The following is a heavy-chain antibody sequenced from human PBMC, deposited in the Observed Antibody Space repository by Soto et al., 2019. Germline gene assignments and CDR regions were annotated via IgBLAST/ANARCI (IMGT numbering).Heavy chain of an antibody. Sequence: SETLSLTCAVSGGSISTAHSWSWVRQTPGKGLEWIAEIYNSGSANYNPSLKSRVTISVDKSKNQFSLKLISVTAADTAIYFCARAVALPGLFYFDYWGQGTLVTVYS. CDR2: IYNSGSA. V-gene: IGHV4-4*02. D-gene: IGHD1-1*01. CDR3: ARAVALPGLFYFDY. J-gene: IGHJ4*02. CDR1: GGSISTAHS.